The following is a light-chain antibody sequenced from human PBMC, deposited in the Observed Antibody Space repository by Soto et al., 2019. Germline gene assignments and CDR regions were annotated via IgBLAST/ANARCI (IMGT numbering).Light chain of an antibody. J-gene: IGKJ4*02. V-gene: IGKV3-11*01. CDR1: QSVRRY. Sequence: EIVLSQSPATLSLSPGALATLSCSARQSVRRYLAWYQQKPGQAPRLLIYDASNRAPGIPDRFSGSGSGTDVTLTSCSLYPEDFAVYYWQQRSEWPSTFGGGT. CDR3: QQRSEWPST. CDR2: DAS.